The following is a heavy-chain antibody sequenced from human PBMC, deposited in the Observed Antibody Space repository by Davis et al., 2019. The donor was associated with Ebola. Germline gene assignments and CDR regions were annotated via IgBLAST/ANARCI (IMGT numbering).Heavy chain of an antibody. Sequence: GESLKISCAAPGFTFSSYWMSWVRQAPGKGLEWVANIKQDGSEKYYVDSVKGRFTISRDNAKNSLYLQMNSLRAEDTAVYYCAREEGLVLEWLFAEYWGQGTLVTVSS. CDR1: GFTFSSYW. V-gene: IGHV3-7*03. D-gene: IGHD3-3*01. CDR3: AREEGLVLEWLFAEY. J-gene: IGHJ4*02. CDR2: IKQDGSEK.